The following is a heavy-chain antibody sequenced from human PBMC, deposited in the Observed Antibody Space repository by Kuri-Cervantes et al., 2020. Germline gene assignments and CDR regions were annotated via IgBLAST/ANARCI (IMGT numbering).Heavy chain of an antibody. CDR3: ASSSRYYDSSGYYSVDWFDP. J-gene: IGHJ5*02. Sequence: SETLSLTCAVSGGTISSGGYSWSWIPQPPGKGLEWIEYIYHSASTYYNPSLKSRVTISVDTSKNQFSLKLSSVTAADTAVYYCASSSRYYDSSGYYSVDWFDPWGQGTLVTVSS. CDR2: IYHSAST. D-gene: IGHD3-22*01. V-gene: IGHV4-30-2*05. CDR1: GGTISSGGYS.